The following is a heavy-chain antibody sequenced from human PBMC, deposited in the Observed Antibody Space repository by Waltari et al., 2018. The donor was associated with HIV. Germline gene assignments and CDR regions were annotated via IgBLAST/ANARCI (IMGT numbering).Heavy chain of an antibody. CDR3: AKSPVAATGSY. V-gene: IGHV3-23*04. D-gene: IGHD6-19*01. Sequence: EVQLVESGGGLVQPGGSLRLSCAASGFPFSSYALSWVRQPPGQGLEWVSAIRGSGGSTYYADSVKGRFTISRDNSKNTLYLQMNSLRAEDTAVYYCAKSPVAATGSYWGQGTLVTVSS. CDR2: IRGSGGST. CDR1: GFPFSSYA. J-gene: IGHJ4*02.